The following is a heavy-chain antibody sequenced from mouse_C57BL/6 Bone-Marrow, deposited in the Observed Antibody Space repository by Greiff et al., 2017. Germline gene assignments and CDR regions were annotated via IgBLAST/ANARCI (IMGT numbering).Heavy chain of an antibody. D-gene: IGHD2-2*01. CDR1: GYTFTDYY. Sequence: QVQLQQSGPELVKPGASVKISCKASGYTFTDYYINWVKQRPGQGLEWIGWIFPGSGSTYYNEKFKGKATLTVDKSSSTAYMLLSSLTSEDSAVYCCARSGGYLSYWYFDVWGTGTTVTVTS. CDR2: IFPGSGST. J-gene: IGHJ1*03. V-gene: IGHV1-75*01. CDR3: ARSGGYLSYWYFDV.